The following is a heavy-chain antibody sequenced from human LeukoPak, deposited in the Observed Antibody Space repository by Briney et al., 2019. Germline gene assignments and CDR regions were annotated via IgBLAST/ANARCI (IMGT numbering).Heavy chain of an antibody. Sequence: SETLSLTCSVSGGSITGSSYYRAWIRQPPGKGLEWIGSIYYSGSTSYSPSLKSRVTISVDTSKNQFSLRLSSVTAADTAVYYCARNVSAGYFDYWGQGTLVTVSS. J-gene: IGHJ4*02. CDR1: GGSITGSSYY. CDR2: IYYSGST. CDR3: ARNVSAGYFDY. D-gene: IGHD2-8*01. V-gene: IGHV4-39*01.